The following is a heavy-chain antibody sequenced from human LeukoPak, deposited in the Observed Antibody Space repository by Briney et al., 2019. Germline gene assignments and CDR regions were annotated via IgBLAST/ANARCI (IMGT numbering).Heavy chain of an antibody. CDR3: ARGAPTGARKAFDI. CDR1: GGSISSGNYY. CDR2: INHSGST. Sequence: SETLSLTCTVSGGSISSGNYYWSWIRQPPGKGLEWIGEINHSGSTNYNPSLKSRVTISVDTSKNQFSLKLSSVTAADTAVYYCARGAPTGARKAFDIWGQGTMVTVSS. J-gene: IGHJ3*02. V-gene: IGHV4-39*07. D-gene: IGHD7-27*01.